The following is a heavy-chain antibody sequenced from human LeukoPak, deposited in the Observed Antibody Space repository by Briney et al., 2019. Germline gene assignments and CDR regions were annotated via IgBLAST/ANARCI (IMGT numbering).Heavy chain of an antibody. CDR3: VSSTSS. Sequence: GGSLRLSCAASGFTFSSYAMSWVRQAPGKGLEWVSFIYSGGNTHYSDSVKGRFTISRDNSKNTLYLQMNSLRAEDTAVYYCVSSTSSWGQGTLVTVSS. J-gene: IGHJ5*02. CDR2: IYSGGNT. CDR1: GFTFSSYA. V-gene: IGHV3-23*05. D-gene: IGHD6-6*01.